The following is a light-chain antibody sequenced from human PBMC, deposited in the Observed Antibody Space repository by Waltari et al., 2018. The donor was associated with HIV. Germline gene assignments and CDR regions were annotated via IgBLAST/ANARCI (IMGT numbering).Light chain of an antibody. J-gene: IGKJ2*01. CDR2: WAS. V-gene: IGKV4-1*01. Sequence: DIVMTQSPDSLAVSLGERATINCKSSQSILSTAGNRHYLAWYQQRPGQAPNLLIYWASTRESGVPDRFSGSGSGTDFTLTISSLQAEDGAVYYCQQYYDTPYTFGQGTKLDI. CDR1: QSILSTAGNRHY. CDR3: QQYYDTPYT.